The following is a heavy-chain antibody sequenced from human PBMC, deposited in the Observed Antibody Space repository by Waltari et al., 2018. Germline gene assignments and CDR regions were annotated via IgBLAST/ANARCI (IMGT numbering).Heavy chain of an antibody. D-gene: IGHD3-16*01. J-gene: IGHJ6*02. Sequence: QVQLVQSGAEVKKPGSSVKVSCKASGGTFSSYAISWVRQAPGQGLEWMGRIIPILGIANYAQKFQGRVTITADESTSTAYMELSSLRSEDTAVYYWAREGGAYYYGMDVWGQGTTVTVSS. V-gene: IGHV1-69*04. CDR3: AREGGAYYYGMDV. CDR2: IIPILGIA. CDR1: GGTFSSYA.